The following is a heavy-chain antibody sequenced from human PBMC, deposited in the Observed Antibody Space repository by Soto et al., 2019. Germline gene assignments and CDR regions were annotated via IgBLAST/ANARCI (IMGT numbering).Heavy chain of an antibody. V-gene: IGHV4-34*01. CDR3: ARGQGGSGSSGYYGMDV. CDR2: INHSGST. CDR1: GGTFSGYY. Sequence: SDTLSLTCALYGGTFSGYYWSWIRQPPGKGLEWIGEINHSGSTNYNPSLKSRVTISVDTSKNQFSLKLSSVTAADTAVYYCARGQGGSGSSGYYGMDVWGQGTTVT. J-gene: IGHJ6*02. D-gene: IGHD3-10*01.